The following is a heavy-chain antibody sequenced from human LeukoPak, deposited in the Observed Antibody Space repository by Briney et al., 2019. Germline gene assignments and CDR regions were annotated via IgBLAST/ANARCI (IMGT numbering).Heavy chain of an antibody. Sequence: SETLSLTCTVSGGSISSDSYCWGWIRQPPGKALESIGCIYYTGITYYNPSLKSRVTISVDTSKNQFSLKLTSVTAADTAVYYCARLSFGSGNHWFDPWGQGTLVTVSS. CDR3: ARLSFGSGNHWFDP. J-gene: IGHJ5*02. D-gene: IGHD3-10*01. V-gene: IGHV4-39*01. CDR1: GGSISSDSYC. CDR2: IYYTGIT.